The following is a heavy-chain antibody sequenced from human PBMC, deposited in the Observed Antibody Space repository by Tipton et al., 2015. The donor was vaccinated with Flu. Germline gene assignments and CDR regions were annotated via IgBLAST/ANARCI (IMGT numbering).Heavy chain of an antibody. J-gene: IGHJ4*02. V-gene: IGHV4-39*01. D-gene: IGHD3-22*01. Sequence: LRLSCTVSGGSISSSSYYWGWIRQPPGKGLEWIGSIYYSGSTYYNPSLKSRVTISVDTSKNQFSLQLSSVTAADPAVYYCARGRGYYYDFDYWGQGTLGTVSS. CDR3: ARGRGYYYDFDY. CDR2: IYYSGST. CDR1: GGSISSSSYY.